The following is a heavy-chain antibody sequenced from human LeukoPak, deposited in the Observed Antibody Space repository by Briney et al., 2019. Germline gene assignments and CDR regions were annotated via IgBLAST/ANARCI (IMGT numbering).Heavy chain of an antibody. CDR3: ARDGRYCSSTSCSEAGMDV. Sequence: GGSLRLTCAASGFTFSSYSMNWVRQAPGKGLEWVSSISSSSSYIYYADSVKGRFTISRDNAKNSLYLQMNSLRAEDTAVYYCARDGRYCSSTSCSEAGMDVWGQGTTVTVSS. CDR2: ISSSSSYI. CDR1: GFTFSSYS. V-gene: IGHV3-21*01. J-gene: IGHJ6*02. D-gene: IGHD2-2*01.